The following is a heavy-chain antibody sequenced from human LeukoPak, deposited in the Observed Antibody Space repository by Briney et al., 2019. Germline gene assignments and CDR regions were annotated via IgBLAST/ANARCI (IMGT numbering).Heavy chain of an antibody. CDR1: GYTLTELS. Sequence: ASVKVSCTVSGYTLTELSMHWVRQAPGKGLEWMGGFDPEDGETIYAQKFQGRVTMTADTSTDTAYMGLSSLRSEDTAVYYCATDLHVSVPWRSPDGDYWGQGTLVTVSS. CDR3: ATDLHVSVPWRSPDGDY. D-gene: IGHD3-3*01. J-gene: IGHJ4*02. CDR2: FDPEDGET. V-gene: IGHV1-24*01.